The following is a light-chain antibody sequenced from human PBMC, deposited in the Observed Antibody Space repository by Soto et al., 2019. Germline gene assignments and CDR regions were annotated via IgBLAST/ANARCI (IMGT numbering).Light chain of an antibody. CDR2: GAS. Sequence: EIVLTQSPGTLSLSPGERATLSCRASQSVINNYLAWYQQKAGQAPRLLIYGASTRDTGIPARFSGSGSGTEFTLTINSLQSEDFAVYYCQQYKNWPHTFGQGTKV. CDR1: QSVINN. V-gene: IGKV3-15*01. J-gene: IGKJ2*01. CDR3: QQYKNWPHT.